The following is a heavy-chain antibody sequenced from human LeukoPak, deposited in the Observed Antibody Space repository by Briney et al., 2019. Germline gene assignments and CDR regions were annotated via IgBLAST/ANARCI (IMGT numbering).Heavy chain of an antibody. CDR2: ISGSGGST. CDR1: GFTFSSYA. D-gene: IGHD4-17*01. Sequence: GGSLRLSCAASGFTFSSYAMSWVRQAPGKGLEWVSAISGSGGSTYYADSVKDRFTISRDNSKNTLYLQMNSLRAEDTAVYYCAKGIRLTTVTLIFDYWGQGTLVTVSS. CDR3: AKGIRLTTVTLIFDY. J-gene: IGHJ4*02. V-gene: IGHV3-23*01.